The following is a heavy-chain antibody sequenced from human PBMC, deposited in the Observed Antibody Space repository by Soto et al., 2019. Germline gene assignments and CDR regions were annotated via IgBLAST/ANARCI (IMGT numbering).Heavy chain of an antibody. V-gene: IGHV3-74*01. D-gene: IGHD5-12*01. Sequence: EVQLVESGGGLVQPGGSLRLSCATSGFTFSNYWMHWVRQAPGKGLMWVARIIPDGSYTSYADSVKGRFTISRDNAKNTLYLQMNGLRAEDTAIYYCARDLIIVDTPGDDFDYWGQGTLVAVSS. J-gene: IGHJ4*02. CDR1: GFTFSNYW. CDR2: IIPDGSYT. CDR3: ARDLIIVDTPGDDFDY.